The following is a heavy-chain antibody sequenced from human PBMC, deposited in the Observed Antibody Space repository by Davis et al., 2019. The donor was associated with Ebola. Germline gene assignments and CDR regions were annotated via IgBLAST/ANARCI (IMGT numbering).Heavy chain of an antibody. CDR3: AREVLGARGHYYGMDV. CDR1: GYTFTSYA. V-gene: IGHV1-3*01. D-gene: IGHD3-16*01. J-gene: IGHJ6*02. CDR2: INAGNGNT. Sequence: AASVKVSCKASGYTFTSYAMHWVRQAPGQRLEWMVWINAGNGNTKYSQKFQGRVTITRDTSASTAYMELSSLRSEDTAVYYCAREVLGARGHYYGMDVWGQGTTVTVSS.